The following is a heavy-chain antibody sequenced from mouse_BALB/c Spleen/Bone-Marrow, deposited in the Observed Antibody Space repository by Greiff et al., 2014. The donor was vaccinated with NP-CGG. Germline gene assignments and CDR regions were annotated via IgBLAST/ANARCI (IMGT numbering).Heavy chain of an antibody. D-gene: IGHD3-1*01. J-gene: IGHJ3*01. Sequence: QVQLQQSGAELMKPGASVKISCKTSGYTFSSYWIEWVKQRPGHGLEWIGEILPGSGSTNSNEKFKGKATFTADTSSNTAYMQLSSLTSEDSAVYYCARELGLRLAYWGQGTLVTVYA. CDR1: GYTFSSYW. CDR3: ARELGLRLAY. V-gene: IGHV1-9*01. CDR2: ILPGSGST.